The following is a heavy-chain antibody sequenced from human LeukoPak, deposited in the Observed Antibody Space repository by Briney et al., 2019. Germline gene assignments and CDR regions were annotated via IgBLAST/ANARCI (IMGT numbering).Heavy chain of an antibody. Sequence: GGSLRLSCAASGFTVSSNYMNWVRQAPGRGPEGVSVIYKAGNTFYADSVKGRFTMSRDNSKNTLYLQMNSLRAEDTAVYYCARVLLDTNGDQYWYYDLGAGAPWSPSPQ. CDR1: GFTVSSNY. CDR2: IYKAGNT. D-gene: IGHD2-8*01. CDR3: ARVLLDTNGDQYWYYDL. V-gene: IGHV3-53*01. J-gene: IGHJ2*01.